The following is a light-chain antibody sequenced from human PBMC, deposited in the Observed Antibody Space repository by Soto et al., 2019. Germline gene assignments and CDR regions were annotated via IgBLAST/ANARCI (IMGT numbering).Light chain of an antibody. J-gene: IGKJ1*01. CDR2: AAS. CDR1: QSVGSN. V-gene: IGKV3-15*01. CDR3: QQYYHWPRT. Sequence: EIVMTQSPATLSVSPGERVRLSCRASQSVGSNLAWFQQKPGQAPRILMYAASTRPTSIAARFSGSGSGTDFTLTITRLQSEDSGVFYCQQYYHWPRTFGQGTKVDI.